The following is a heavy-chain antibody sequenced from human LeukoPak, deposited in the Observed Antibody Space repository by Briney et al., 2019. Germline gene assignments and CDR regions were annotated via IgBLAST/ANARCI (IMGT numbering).Heavy chain of an antibody. D-gene: IGHD2-15*01. CDR3: ARGNIVVVVAATTARWFDP. CDR1: GFTFSRYN. Sequence: GGSLRLSCATSGFTFSRYNMNWVRQAPGKGLEWVSYISSSSSTIYYADSVKGRFTISRDNAKNSLYLQMNSLRAEDTAVYHCARGNIVVVVAATTARWFDPWGQGTLVTVSS. CDR2: ISSSSSTI. V-gene: IGHV3-48*01. J-gene: IGHJ5*02.